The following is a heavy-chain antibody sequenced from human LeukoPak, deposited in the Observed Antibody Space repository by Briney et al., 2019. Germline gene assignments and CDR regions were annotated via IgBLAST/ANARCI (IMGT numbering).Heavy chain of an antibody. Sequence: GGSLRLSCAASGFTFSDHYMDWVRQAPGTGLEWVGRTKNKANSYTTEYAASVKGRFTISRDESKNSLYLQMNSLKTEDTAVYYCARWDSGSCSDWGQGTLVTVSS. J-gene: IGHJ4*02. CDR3: ARWDSGSCSD. CDR2: TKNKANSYTT. V-gene: IGHV3-72*01. CDR1: GFTFSDHY. D-gene: IGHD1-26*01.